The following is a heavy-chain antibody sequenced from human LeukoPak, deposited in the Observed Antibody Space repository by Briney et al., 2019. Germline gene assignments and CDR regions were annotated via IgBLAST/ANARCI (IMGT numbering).Heavy chain of an antibody. V-gene: IGHV1-24*01. J-gene: IGHJ4*02. Sequence: ASVKVSCKVSGYTLTELSMHWVRQAPGKGLEWMGGFDPEDGETIYAQKFQGRVTMTEDTSTSTAYMELRSLRSDDTAVYYCASFNDYGDYVDDYWGQGTLVTVSS. CDR2: FDPEDGET. CDR1: GYTLTELS. D-gene: IGHD4-17*01. CDR3: ASFNDYGDYVDDY.